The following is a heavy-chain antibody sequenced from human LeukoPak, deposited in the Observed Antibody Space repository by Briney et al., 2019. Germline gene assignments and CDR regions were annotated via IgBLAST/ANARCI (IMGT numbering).Heavy chain of an antibody. CDR2: IWYDGSNK. Sequence: GGSLRLSCAASGFTFSSYGMHWVRQAPGKGLEWVAVIWYDGSNKYYADSVEGRFTISRDNSKNTLYLQMDSLRAEDTAVYYCARDPPFVLYYYYGMDVWGKGTTVTVSS. J-gene: IGHJ6*04. CDR1: GFTFSSYG. CDR3: ARDPPFVLYYYYGMDV. V-gene: IGHV3-33*01.